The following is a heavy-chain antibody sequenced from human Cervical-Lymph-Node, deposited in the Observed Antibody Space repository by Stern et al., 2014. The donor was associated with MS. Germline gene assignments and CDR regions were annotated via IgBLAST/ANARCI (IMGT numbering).Heavy chain of an antibody. Sequence: QLKLQESGPGLVKPSQTLSLTCTVSGGSISSGGYYWSWIRQHPGKGLEWIGYIYYSGSTYYNPSLKSRVTISVDTSKNQFSLKLSSVTAADTAVYYCARVSYDFWSGYYAFDYWGQGTLVTVSS. V-gene: IGHV4-31*03. CDR1: GGSISSGGYY. CDR2: IYYSGST. D-gene: IGHD3-3*01. CDR3: ARVSYDFWSGYYAFDY. J-gene: IGHJ4*02.